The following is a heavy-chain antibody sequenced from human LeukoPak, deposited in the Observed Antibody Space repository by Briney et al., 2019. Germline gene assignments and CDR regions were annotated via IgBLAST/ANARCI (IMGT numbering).Heavy chain of an antibody. J-gene: IGHJ4*02. Sequence: PGGSLRLSCAVSGFTVSSNYMSWVRQAPGKGLEWVSIIYSGGSTYYADFVKGRFTISRDNSKNTVSLHMNSLRAEDSAIYRCARAYDKAYDYWGQGTLVTVSS. V-gene: IGHV3-53*01. CDR3: ARAYDKAYDY. CDR2: IYSGGST. D-gene: IGHD2-21*01. CDR1: GFTVSSNY.